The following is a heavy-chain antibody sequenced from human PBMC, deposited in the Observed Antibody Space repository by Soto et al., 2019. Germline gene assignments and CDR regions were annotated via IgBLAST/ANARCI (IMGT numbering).Heavy chain of an antibody. V-gene: IGHV3-23*01. Sequence: GGSLELSCAASGFKFCNYAMSWVRQATGKGLEWVSLISATGGGTYYADSVKGRFTISRDNSHNTLYLQVHSLTAEDTAVYYCAKDRRAGGNSAFYFDFWGQGAQVTVSS. CDR3: AKDRRAGGNSAFYFDF. CDR2: ISATGGGT. D-gene: IGHD3-16*01. J-gene: IGHJ4*02. CDR1: GFKFCNYA.